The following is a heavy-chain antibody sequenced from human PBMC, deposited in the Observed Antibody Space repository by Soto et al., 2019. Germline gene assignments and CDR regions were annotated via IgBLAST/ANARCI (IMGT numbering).Heavy chain of an antibody. Sequence: QVQLQESGPGLVTPSGTLSLTCTVSGFSISSSNWWTWVRQAPGKGLEWIGEMYPSGGTTYNPALQNRVTISVDNSKNHPSLTLTSVTAADTAVYYCARCLHCSNGGRFDPWGRGALVTVSS. CDR1: GFSISSSNW. D-gene: IGHD2-8*01. V-gene: IGHV4-4*02. CDR3: ARCLHCSNGGRFDP. J-gene: IGHJ5*02. CDR2: MYPSGGT.